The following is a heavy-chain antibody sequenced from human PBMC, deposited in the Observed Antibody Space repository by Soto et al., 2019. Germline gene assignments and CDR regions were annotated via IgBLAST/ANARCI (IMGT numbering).Heavy chain of an antibody. CDR3: ARILGETGCSGGSCYSASNLGAGGPYYYYYMDV. CDR2: IDWDDDK. CDR1: GFSLSTSGMC. V-gene: IGHV2-70*11. D-gene: IGHD2-15*01. Sequence: GSGPTLVNPTQTLTLTCTFSGFSLSTSGMCVSWIRQPPGKALEWLARIDWDDDKYYSTSLKTRLTISKDTSKNQVVLTMTNMDPVDTATYYCARILGETGCSGGSCYSASNLGAGGPYYYYYMDVWGKGTTVTVSS. J-gene: IGHJ6*03.